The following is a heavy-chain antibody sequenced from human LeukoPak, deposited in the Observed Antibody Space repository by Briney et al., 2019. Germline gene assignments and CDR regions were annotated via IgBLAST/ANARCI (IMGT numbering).Heavy chain of an antibody. D-gene: IGHD2-2*01. J-gene: IGHJ4*02. CDR3: ARVSYCTSTSCYDY. CDR2: ISSSSSNI. CDR1: AFTFSTYS. V-gene: IGHV3-48*04. Sequence: GGSLRLSCAASAFTFSTYSMNWVRQAPGKGLEWVSYISSSSSNIQYADSVKGRFTISRDNAKNSLYLQMNSLRAEDTAVYFCARVSYCTSTSCYDYWGQGTLVTVSS.